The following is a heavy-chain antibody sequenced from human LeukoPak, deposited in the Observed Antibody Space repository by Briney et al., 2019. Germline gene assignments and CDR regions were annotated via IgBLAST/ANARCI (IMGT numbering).Heavy chain of an antibody. CDR1: GFTFSNYE. V-gene: IGHV3-48*03. J-gene: IGHJ3*02. CDR3: ARYRADAGSYDALDI. CDR2: ITSSGDII. Sequence: GGSLRLSCAASGFTFSNYEMNWVRQAPGKGLDWVSYITSSGDIIYYADSVKGRFTMSRDNAKNLVYLQMNSLRAEDTAVYYCARYRADAGSYDALDIWGQGTMVTVSS. D-gene: IGHD3-10*01.